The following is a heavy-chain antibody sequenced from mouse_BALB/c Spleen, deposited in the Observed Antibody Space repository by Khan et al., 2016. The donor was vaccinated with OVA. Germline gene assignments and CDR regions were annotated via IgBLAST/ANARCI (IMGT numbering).Heavy chain of an antibody. CDR2: MIYIGYT. V-gene: IGHV3-8*02. D-gene: IGHD2-14*01. CDR1: GDSITSGY. J-gene: IGHJ3*01. CDR3: ARSTYRYAFAY. Sequence: EVQLQESGPSLVQPSQTLSLTCSVTGDSITSGYWSWIRKFPGNKLEYMGYMIYIGYTYSNPSLNSRISITRHTSKNQYYVQLNSVTTEDTATYYCARSTYRYAFAYWGQGTLVTVSA.